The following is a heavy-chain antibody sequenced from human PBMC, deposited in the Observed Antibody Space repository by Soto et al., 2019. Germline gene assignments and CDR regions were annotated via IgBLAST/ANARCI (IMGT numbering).Heavy chain of an antibody. D-gene: IGHD6-6*01. V-gene: IGHV1-69*01. Sequence: QVQLVQSGAEVKKPGSSVKVSCKASGGTFSSYAISWVRQAPGQGLEWMGGIIPIFGTANYAQKFQGRVTTTADESTRPAYMELSSLRSEDTAVYYCARAPSDIAARFYYFDYWGKGTLVTVSS. CDR2: IIPIFGTA. J-gene: IGHJ4*02. CDR1: GGTFSSYA. CDR3: ARAPSDIAARFYYFDY.